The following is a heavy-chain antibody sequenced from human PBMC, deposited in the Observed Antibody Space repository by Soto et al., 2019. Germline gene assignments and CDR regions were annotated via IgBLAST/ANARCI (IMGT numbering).Heavy chain of an antibody. V-gene: IGHV1-69*01. CDR3: AGEGSDSIDTCDYEPFGVAFDI. CDR1: GGTFSSYA. J-gene: IGHJ3*02. CDR2: IIPIFGTA. Sequence: QVQLVQSGAEVKKPGSSVKVSCKASGGTFSSYAISWVRQAPGQGLEWMGGIIPIFGTANYAQKFQGRVTITADESTSTAYMELSSLRSEDTAVYYCAGEGSDSIDTCDYEPFGVAFDIWGQGTMVTVSS. D-gene: IGHD4-17*01.